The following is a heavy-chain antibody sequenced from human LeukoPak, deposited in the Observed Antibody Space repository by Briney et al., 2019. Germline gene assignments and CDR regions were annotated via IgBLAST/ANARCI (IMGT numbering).Heavy chain of an antibody. V-gene: IGHV4-59*01. CDR1: GGSISSYY. D-gene: IGHD3-16*01. J-gene: IGHJ3*02. CDR3: ARADTGRYYDYVWGSPRRGAFDI. CDR2: IYYSGSP. Sequence: KPSETLSLTCTVSGGSISSYYWSWLRQPPGKGLEWIGYIYYSGSPNYNPSLKSRVTISVNTSKNQFSLKLSSVTAADTAVYYCARADTGRYYDYVWGSPRRGAFDIWGQGTMVTVSS.